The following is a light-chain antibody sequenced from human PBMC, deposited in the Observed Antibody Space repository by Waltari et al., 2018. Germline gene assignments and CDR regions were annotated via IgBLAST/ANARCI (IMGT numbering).Light chain of an antibody. J-gene: IGKJ1*01. V-gene: IGKV1-17*01. Sequence: IQMTQSPLSLSASVGDRITVTCRASQGIKHDLSWYQQKPGKAPNRLVYAVSYLHRGVPSRFSGSGSGTEFTLTVSSLQPEDFATYYCLQHDTYPWTFGQGTKVEI. CDR2: AVS. CDR1: QGIKHD. CDR3: LQHDTYPWT.